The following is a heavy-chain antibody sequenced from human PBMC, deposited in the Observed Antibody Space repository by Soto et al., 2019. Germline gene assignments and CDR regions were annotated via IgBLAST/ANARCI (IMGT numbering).Heavy chain of an antibody. D-gene: IGHD3-3*01. CDR1: GFTFSSYG. V-gene: IGHV3-33*01. CDR3: ARDSDFWRGYHPGYFDY. Sequence: GGSLRLSCAASGFTFSSYGMHWVRQAPGKGLEWVAVIWYDGSNKYYADSVKGRFTISRDNSKNTLYLQMNSLRAEDTAVYYCARDSDFWRGYHPGYFDYWGQGTLVTVSS. CDR2: IWYDGSNK. J-gene: IGHJ4*02.